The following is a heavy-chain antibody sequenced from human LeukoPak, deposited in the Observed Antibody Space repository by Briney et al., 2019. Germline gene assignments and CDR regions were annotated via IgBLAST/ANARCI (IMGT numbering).Heavy chain of an antibody. V-gene: IGHV1-2*02. CDR2: INPNSGGT. J-gene: IGHJ4*02. CDR1: GYTFTGYY. Sequence: ASVNVSCKASGYTFTGYYMHWVRQAPGQGLEWMGWINPNSGGTNYAQKFQGRVTMTRDTSISTAYMELSRLRSDDTAVYYCTRLIAVAGTAFDYWGQGTLVTVSS. CDR3: TRLIAVAGTAFDY. D-gene: IGHD6-19*01.